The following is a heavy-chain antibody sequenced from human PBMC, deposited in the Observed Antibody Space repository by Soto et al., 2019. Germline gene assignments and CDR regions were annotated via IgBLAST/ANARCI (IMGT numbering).Heavy chain of an antibody. Sequence: QVQLVQSGAEVKKPGSSVKVSCKASGGTFSSYTISWVRQAPGQGLEWMGRIIPILGIANYAQKFQGRVKITADKSTSTADMELSSLRSEDTAVYYCARGYSGYDPRFDYWGQGTLVTVSS. CDR2: IIPILGIA. J-gene: IGHJ4*02. CDR3: ARGYSGYDPRFDY. CDR1: GGTFSSYT. V-gene: IGHV1-69*02. D-gene: IGHD5-12*01.